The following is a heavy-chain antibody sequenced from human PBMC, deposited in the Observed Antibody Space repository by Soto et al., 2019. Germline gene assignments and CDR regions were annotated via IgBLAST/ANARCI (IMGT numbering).Heavy chain of an antibody. CDR1: EFAFSRYW. CDR2: INTDGSST. D-gene: IGHD5-18*01. V-gene: IGHV3-74*01. J-gene: IGHJ4*02. CDR3: ASRSSEYIYGYLF. Sequence: PGGSLRLTCVASEFAFSRYWMHWVRQPPGKGLERVSRINTDGSSTDYADSAKDRFTISRDNAKNTLYPPMNSLRTEATAVYYCASRSSEYIYGYLFWGQGTLVTVSS.